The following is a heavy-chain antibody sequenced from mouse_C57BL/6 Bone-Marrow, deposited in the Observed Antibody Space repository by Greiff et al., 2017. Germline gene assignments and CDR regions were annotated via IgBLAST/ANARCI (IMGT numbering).Heavy chain of an antibody. CDR2: INPNYGTT. D-gene: IGHD2-5*01. CDR1: GYSFTDYN. CDR3: AREVSKGSYWYFDV. V-gene: IGHV1-39*01. Sequence: EVQLQQSGPELVKPGASVKISCKASGYSFTDYNMNWVKQSNGKSLEWIGVINPNYGTTSYNQKFKGKATLTVDQSSSTAYMQLNSLTSEYSAVYYCAREVSKGSYWYFDVWGTGTTVTVSS. J-gene: IGHJ1*03.